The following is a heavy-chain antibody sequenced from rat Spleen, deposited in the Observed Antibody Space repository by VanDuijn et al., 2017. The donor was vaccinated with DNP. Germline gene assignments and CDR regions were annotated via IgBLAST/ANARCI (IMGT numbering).Heavy chain of an antibody. Sequence: EVKLVESGGGLVQPGRSLKLSCAASGFNFNDYWMGWVRQAPGKGLEWIGQIKKDSRTINYTPSLKDKFTISRDNAQNTLYLQMNKLGSEDTATYYGAKGPNDGGYSDYFDYWGQVVMVTVSA. J-gene: IGHJ2*01. D-gene: IGHD1-11*01. CDR2: IKKDSRTI. CDR1: GFNFNDYW. V-gene: IGHV4-2*01. CDR3: AKGPNDGGYSDYFDY.